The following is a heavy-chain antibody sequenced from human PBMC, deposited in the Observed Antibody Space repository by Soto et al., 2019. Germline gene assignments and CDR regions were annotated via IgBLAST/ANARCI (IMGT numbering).Heavy chain of an antibody. Sequence: PGGSLRLSCAASGFTFSSSWMHWVRQAPGKGLEWVAVISYDGSNKYSADSLKGRFPISRDNSKNTLFLQMNSLRAEDTVFYYCARYIVVVTATYAFDIWGQGTMVTVSS. CDR1: GFTFSSSW. CDR3: ARYIVVVTATYAFDI. CDR2: ISYDGSNK. J-gene: IGHJ3*02. V-gene: IGHV3-30-3*01. D-gene: IGHD2-21*02.